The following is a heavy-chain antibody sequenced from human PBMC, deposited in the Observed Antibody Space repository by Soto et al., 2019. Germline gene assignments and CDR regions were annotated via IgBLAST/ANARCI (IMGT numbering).Heavy chain of an antibody. Sequence: GGSLRLSCAASGFIFNTYNMNWVRQAPGKGLEWVSYISDSSSTIHYADSVKGRFTISRDNGANSLYLHMNSLRDEDTAVYYCARDGKGAAYRYGPYYFDHWGQGALVTVSS. J-gene: IGHJ4*02. CDR3: ARDGKGAAYRYGPYYFDH. CDR1: GFIFNTYN. V-gene: IGHV3-48*02. CDR2: ISDSSSTI. D-gene: IGHD5-18*01.